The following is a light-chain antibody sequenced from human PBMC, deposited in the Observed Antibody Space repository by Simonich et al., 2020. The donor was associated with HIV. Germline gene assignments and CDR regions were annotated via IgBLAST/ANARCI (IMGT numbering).Light chain of an antibody. CDR1: RSLLYSGGKTY. J-gene: IGKJ1*01. V-gene: IGKV2D-29*02. CDR3: MQRIQLPRT. CDR2: EMF. Sequence: EIVMTQTPLSLSVTPGQTSSISSKSSRSLLYSGGKTYLYWYMQKPGQYPQPLSYEMFDRVSGGPERFSGSGSGTDFTQKISRVEAEDVGVYYCMQRIQLPRTFGQGTKVEIK.